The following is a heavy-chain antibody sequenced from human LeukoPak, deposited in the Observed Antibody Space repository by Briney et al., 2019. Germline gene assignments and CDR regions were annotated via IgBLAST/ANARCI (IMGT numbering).Heavy chain of an antibody. V-gene: IGHV3-9*01. J-gene: IGHJ5*02. Sequence: GRSLRLSCAASGFTFDDYAMHWVPQAPGKGLEWVSGISWNSGSIGYADSVKGRFTISRDNAKNSLYLQMNSLRAEDTALYYCAKDMSTTIFGVVSAFDPWGQGTLVTVSS. CDR2: ISWNSGSI. D-gene: IGHD3-3*01. CDR3: AKDMSTTIFGVVSAFDP. CDR1: GFTFDDYA.